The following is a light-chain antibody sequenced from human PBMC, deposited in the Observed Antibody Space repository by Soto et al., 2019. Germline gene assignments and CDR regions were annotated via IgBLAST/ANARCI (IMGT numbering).Light chain of an antibody. V-gene: IGKV3-15*01. CDR1: QSVSSN. CDR3: QQYGYSPIT. Sequence: EIVLTQSPGTLSLSPGERATLSCRASQSVSSNLAWYQQKPGQSPRLLIYDASTRATGIPARISGSGSGTEFTLTISSLQSEDFAVYYCQQYGYSPITFGQGTRLEIK. CDR2: DAS. J-gene: IGKJ5*01.